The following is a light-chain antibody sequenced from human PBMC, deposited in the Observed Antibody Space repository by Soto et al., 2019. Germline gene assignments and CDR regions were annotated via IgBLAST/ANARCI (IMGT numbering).Light chain of an antibody. CDR1: QSVSNN. J-gene: IGKJ4*01. Sequence: EVVMTQSPATLSVSPGERATLSCRASQSVSNNVAWYQHKPGQAPRLLSFGASTRAADIPVRFSGSGSGTEFTLTISSLQSEDSAVYYCHQYDNWPPATFGGGTKVEIK. CDR3: HQYDNWPPAT. V-gene: IGKV3-15*01. CDR2: GAS.